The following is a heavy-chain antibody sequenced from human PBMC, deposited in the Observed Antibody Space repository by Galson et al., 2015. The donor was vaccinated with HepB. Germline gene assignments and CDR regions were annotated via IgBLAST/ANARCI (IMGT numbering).Heavy chain of an antibody. CDR2: IDPSDSYT. Sequence: QSGAEVKKPGESLRISFKGSGYSFTSYWVSWVRQMPGKGLEWMGRIDPSDSYTNYSPSFQGHVTISADKSISTAYLQWSSLKASDTAMYYCARHHYIAVGWDYYGMDVWGQGTTVTVSS. D-gene: IGHD4-11*01. CDR3: ARHHYIAVGWDYYGMDV. CDR1: GYSFTSYW. J-gene: IGHJ6*02. V-gene: IGHV5-10-1*01.